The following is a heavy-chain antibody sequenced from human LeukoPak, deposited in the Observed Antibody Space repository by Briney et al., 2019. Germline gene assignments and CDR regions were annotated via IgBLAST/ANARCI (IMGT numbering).Heavy chain of an antibody. CDR3: ARHFWVGASQSNFDF. V-gene: IGHV5-51*01. CDR1: GYSITSNW. Sequence: GEPLQISSKGSGYSITSNWNGCVSHLPAEGLEWVVVIYVRNAHTRYSPSFQGQLTISVDKSINTAYLQWSSVEASDTAMYYCARHFWVGASQSNFDFWGQGTLVTVSS. D-gene: IGHD1-26*01. CDR2: IYVRNAHT. J-gene: IGHJ4*02.